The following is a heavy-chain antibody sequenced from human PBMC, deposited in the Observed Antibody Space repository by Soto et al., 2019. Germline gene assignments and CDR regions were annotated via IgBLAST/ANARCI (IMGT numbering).Heavy chain of an antibody. Sequence: GGSLRLSCVASGFTFSSYGMSWVRQAPGKGLEWVTGISGISGRTDYADSVKGRFTISRDNSNNILYLQLNSLRAEDTAIYYCAKQRKYRAYYYPMDVWGQGATVTVSS. CDR1: GFTFSSYG. CDR3: AKQRKYRAYYYPMDV. V-gene: IGHV3-23*01. J-gene: IGHJ6*02. D-gene: IGHD5-18*01. CDR2: ISGISGRT.